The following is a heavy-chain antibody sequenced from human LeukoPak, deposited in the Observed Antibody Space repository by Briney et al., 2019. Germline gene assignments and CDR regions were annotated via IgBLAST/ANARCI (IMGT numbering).Heavy chain of an antibody. D-gene: IGHD3-10*01. V-gene: IGHV3-23*01. CDR3: ARRGGYFDY. Sequence: PGGSLRLSCAASGFTFSSYDMTWVRQAPGKGLEWVLAISGSGGWTYYADSVKGRFTISRDNSKNTLYLQVNSLRAEDTAVYYCARRGGYFDYWGQGTLVTVSS. J-gene: IGHJ4*02. CDR1: GFTFSSYD. CDR2: ISGSGGWT.